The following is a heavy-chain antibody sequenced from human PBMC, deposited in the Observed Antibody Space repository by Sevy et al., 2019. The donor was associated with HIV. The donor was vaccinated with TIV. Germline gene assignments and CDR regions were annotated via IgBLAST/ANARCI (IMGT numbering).Heavy chain of an antibody. CDR2: IKQDGSEK. J-gene: IGHJ3*02. V-gene: IGHV3-7*01. D-gene: IGHD6-13*01. Sequence: GGSLRLSCAVSGFTFSSFWMSWVRQAPGKGLEWVANIKQDGSEKYYVDSVKGRFTISRDTAKNSLYLQMNSLRAEDTAVYYCAREGSSPNAFDIWGQGTMVTVSS. CDR3: AREGSSPNAFDI. CDR1: GFTFSSFW.